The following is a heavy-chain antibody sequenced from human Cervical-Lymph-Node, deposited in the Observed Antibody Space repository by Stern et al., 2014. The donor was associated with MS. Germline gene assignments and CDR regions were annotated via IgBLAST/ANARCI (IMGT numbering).Heavy chain of an antibody. J-gene: IGHJ5*02. CDR1: GLTFSSYT. CDR2: ISDISTYI. CDR3: ATLGTLTGPIET. Sequence: VKLVQSGGGLVQPGESLRLSCAASGLTFSSYTMTWVRQAPGQGLEWVSSISDISTYIYYADSVKGRFTISRYQAQNSLDLQMYSLRAEDTAVYYCATLGTLTGPIETWGQGTLVTVSS. V-gene: IGHV3-21*01. D-gene: IGHD3-9*01.